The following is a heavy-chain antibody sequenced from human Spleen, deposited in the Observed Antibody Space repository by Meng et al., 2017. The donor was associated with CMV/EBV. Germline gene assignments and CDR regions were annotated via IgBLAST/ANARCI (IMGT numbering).Heavy chain of an antibody. CDR3: AKWYSSGWGPEDYFEY. D-gene: IGHD6-19*01. V-gene: IGHV3-23*01. J-gene: IGHJ4*02. CDR1: FAFGTYA. CDR2: ISGSGGKT. Sequence: FAFGTYAMSWVRQAPGKGLEWVSAISGSGGKTYYADSVKGRFTISRDNSKNTVYLQMNSLRAEDTAVYYCAKWYSSGWGPEDYFEYWGQGTLVTVSS.